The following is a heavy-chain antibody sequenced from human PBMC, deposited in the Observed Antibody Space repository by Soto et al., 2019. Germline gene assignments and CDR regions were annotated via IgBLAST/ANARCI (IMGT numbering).Heavy chain of an antibody. CDR1: GFTFSDHY. Sequence: EVQLVEPGGGLVQPGGSLRLSCAASGFTFSDHYMDWVRQAPGKGLEWVGRIRNKANKYTTDYAASVKGRFTISRDDSKNSLYLQMDSLKTEDTAIYYCVSGYCSSATCYSSPGNYWGQGTLVTVSS. V-gene: IGHV3-72*01. J-gene: IGHJ4*02. D-gene: IGHD2-15*01. CDR3: VSGYCSSATCYSSPGNY. CDR2: IRNKANKYTT.